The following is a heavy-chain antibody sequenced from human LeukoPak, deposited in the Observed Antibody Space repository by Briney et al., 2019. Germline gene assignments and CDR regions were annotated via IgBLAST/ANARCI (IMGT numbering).Heavy chain of an antibody. J-gene: IGHJ4*02. D-gene: IGHD3-3*01. Sequence: GGSLRLSCAASGFTFSSYSMNWVRQAPGKGLEWVSSISSSSSYVYYADSVKGRFTISGDNAKNSLYLQMNSLRAEDTAVYYCARDRWATIFGVGHWGQGTLVTVSS. CDR3: ARDRWATIFGVGH. CDR2: ISSSSSYV. V-gene: IGHV3-21*01. CDR1: GFTFSSYS.